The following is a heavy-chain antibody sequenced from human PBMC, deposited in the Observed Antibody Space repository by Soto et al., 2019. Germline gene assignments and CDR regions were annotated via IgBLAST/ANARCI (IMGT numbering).Heavy chain of an antibody. Sequence: GGDLRVSCAAAGWSVSGYGRNWVRKAPGKGLEWVSSISAPGGSKYYADSVKGRFTISRHNSKSTLYLQMDSLRAEDTATYFCAKMGELQMTFRGYLHHWGQRTLVTVSS. V-gene: IGHV3-23*01. J-gene: IGHJ1*01. CDR3: AKMGELQMTFRGYLHH. D-gene: IGHD3-16*01. CDR2: ISAPGGSK. CDR1: GWSVSGYG.